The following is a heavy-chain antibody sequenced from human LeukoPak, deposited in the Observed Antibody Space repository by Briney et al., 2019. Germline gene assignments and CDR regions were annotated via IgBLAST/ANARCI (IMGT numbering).Heavy chain of an antibody. J-gene: IGHJ5*02. Sequence: KAGESLKISCKGSGYNFTIYWIGWVRQMPGKGLEWMGIIYPGDSDTRYSPSFQGQVTISAEKSISTAYLQWSSLKASHTAMYYCAIFDFLFGEIDNWFDPWGQGTQVTVSS. CDR1: GYNFTIYW. V-gene: IGHV5-51*01. CDR3: AIFDFLFGEIDNWFDP. D-gene: IGHD3-16*01. CDR2: IYPGDSDT.